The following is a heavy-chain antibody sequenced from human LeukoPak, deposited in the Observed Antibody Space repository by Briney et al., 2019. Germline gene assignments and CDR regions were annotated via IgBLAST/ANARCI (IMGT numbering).Heavy chain of an antibody. D-gene: IGHD4-17*01. CDR2: ISYDGSNK. Sequence: GGSLRLSCAASGFTFSSYGMHWVRQAPGKGLEWVAVISYDGSNKYYADSVKGRFTISRDNSKNTLYPQINSLGAEDTAVYYCAKDSGGYGDSLHFDYWGQGTLVTVSS. CDR3: AKDSGGYGDSLHFDY. CDR1: GFTFSSYG. J-gene: IGHJ4*02. V-gene: IGHV3-30*18.